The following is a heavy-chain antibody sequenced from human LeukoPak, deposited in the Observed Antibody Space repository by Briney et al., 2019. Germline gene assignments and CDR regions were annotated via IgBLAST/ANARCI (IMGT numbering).Heavy chain of an antibody. CDR2: IIHSGGT. CDR3: ARGPLAFRRVAGIFS. D-gene: IGHD6-19*01. CDR1: GGSFNGYS. J-gene: IGHJ5*02. V-gene: IGHV4-34*01. Sequence: PSETLSLTCAVSGGSFNGYSYTWIRQPPGKGLEWIGEIIHSGGTSYNPSLKSRLTILVDTSRKQFSLKLTSVTAADTALYFCARGPLAFRRVAGIFSWGRGTQVTVSS.